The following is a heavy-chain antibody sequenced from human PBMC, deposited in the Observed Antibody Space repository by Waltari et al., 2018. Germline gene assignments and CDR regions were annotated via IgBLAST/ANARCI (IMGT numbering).Heavy chain of an antibody. V-gene: IGHV3-53*02. CDR2: INAGGNV. CDR3: VREDREYFFHMDV. Sequence: EVLLLETGGDVIQPGGSLRLSCAASGFSVSSHYMSWVRQAPGQGLEWVSVINAGGNVFYADSVEGRFTISRDNSRNTVYLEMNSLRVEDSAVYYCVREDREYFFHMDVWGSGTTVTVSS. J-gene: IGHJ6*03. CDR1: GFSVSSHY. D-gene: IGHD3-3*01.